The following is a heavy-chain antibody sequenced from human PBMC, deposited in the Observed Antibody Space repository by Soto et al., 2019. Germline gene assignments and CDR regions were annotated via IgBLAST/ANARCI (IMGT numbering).Heavy chain of an antibody. CDR3: ARAKMQLWPNYYDDGLDV. D-gene: IGHD5-18*01. V-gene: IGHV3-66*01. Sequence: GGSLRLSCAASGFTVSSNYMSWVRQAPGKGLEWVSVIYSGGSTFYADSVKGRFTITRDNSENTLYFQMNSLRAEDTAVYYCARAKMQLWPNYYDDGLDVWGQGTTVTVSS. CDR1: GFTVSSNY. J-gene: IGHJ6*02. CDR2: IYSGGST.